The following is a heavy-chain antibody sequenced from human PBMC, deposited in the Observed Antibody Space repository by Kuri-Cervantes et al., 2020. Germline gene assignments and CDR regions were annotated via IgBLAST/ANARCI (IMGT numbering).Heavy chain of an antibody. CDR1: GFTFDDYA. D-gene: IGHD6-13*01. Sequence: SLKISCAASGFTFDDYAMHWVRQAPGKGLEWVSGISWNSGSIGYADSVKGRFTISRDNAKNSLYLQMNSLRAEDTAVYYCARDRAAAGPRRYFDYWGQGTLVTVSS. V-gene: IGHV3-9*01. CDR3: ARDRAAAGPRRYFDY. J-gene: IGHJ4*02. CDR2: ISWNSGSI.